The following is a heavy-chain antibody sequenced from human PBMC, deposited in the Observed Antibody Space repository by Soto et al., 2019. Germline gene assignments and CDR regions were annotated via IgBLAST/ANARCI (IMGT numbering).Heavy chain of an antibody. CDR1: VFTVISNY. CDR3: ARDPHATRNGMEV. V-gene: IGHV3-53*01. Sequence: PGESXRLSWSASVFTVISNYRSLFRQAPGKGLEWVSVIYSGGSTYYADSVRGRFTISRDNSKNTLYLQMKSLRAEDTAVYYCARDPHATRNGMEVWGQGTTVTVSS. CDR2: IYSGGST. J-gene: IGHJ6*01.